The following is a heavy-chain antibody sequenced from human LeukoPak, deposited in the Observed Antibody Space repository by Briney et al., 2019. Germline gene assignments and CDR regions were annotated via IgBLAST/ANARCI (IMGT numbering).Heavy chain of an antibody. V-gene: IGHV4-34*01. J-gene: IGHJ5*02. CDR1: GGSYSGYY. Sequence: PSETLSLTCAVYGGSYSGYYWSWLRQPPGEGLEWIGEINHSRSTNYNRSLKSRVTISVDTSKNQFSLKLSSVTAADTAVYYCARDTAGWYGGFDPWGQGTLVTVSS. CDR2: INHSRST. CDR3: ARDTAGWYGGFDP. D-gene: IGHD6-19*01.